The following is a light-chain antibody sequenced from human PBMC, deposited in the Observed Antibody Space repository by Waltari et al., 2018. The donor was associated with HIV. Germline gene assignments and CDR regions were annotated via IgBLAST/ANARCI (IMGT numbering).Light chain of an antibody. J-gene: IGLJ2*01. CDR1: RSNIGSNS. CDR3: SAWDDNLNAL. Sequence: QSVLIQPPSASGTPGQRVTISCSGRRSNIGSNSVNWYQQFPGTAPKLLIFGNDRRPSGVPDRFSGSKSGTSASLVINGLQPEDDADYYCSAWDDNLNALFGGGTKLTVL. V-gene: IGLV1-44*01. CDR2: GND.